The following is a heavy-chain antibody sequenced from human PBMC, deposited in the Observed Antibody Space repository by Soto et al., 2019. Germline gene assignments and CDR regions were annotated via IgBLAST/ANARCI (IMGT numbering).Heavy chain of an antibody. CDR3: ARAPSAAAILRKIYGMDV. CDR2: IYHSGST. J-gene: IGHJ6*02. CDR1: GGSISSSNW. D-gene: IGHD2-2*01. V-gene: IGHV4-4*02. Sequence: QVQLQESGPGLVKPSGTLSLTCAVSGGSISSSNWWSWVRQPPGKGLEWIGEIYHSGSTNYNPSLKSRVTISVDKSMNQFSLKLSSVTAADTAVYYCARAPSAAAILRKIYGMDVWGQGTTVTVSS.